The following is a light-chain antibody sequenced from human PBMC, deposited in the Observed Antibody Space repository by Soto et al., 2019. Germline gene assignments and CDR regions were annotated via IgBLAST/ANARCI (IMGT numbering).Light chain of an antibody. CDR1: SSDIGGYNY. J-gene: IGLJ2*01. CDR2: EVS. Sequence: QSALTQPASVSGSPGQSITMSCTGTSSDIGGYNYVSWYQQHPGKAPKLMIYEVSNRPSGVSDRFSGSKSGNTASLTISGLQAEDEAAYYCSSYTSSGTLYVVFAGGTKVTVL. V-gene: IGLV2-14*01. CDR3: SSYTSSGTLYVV.